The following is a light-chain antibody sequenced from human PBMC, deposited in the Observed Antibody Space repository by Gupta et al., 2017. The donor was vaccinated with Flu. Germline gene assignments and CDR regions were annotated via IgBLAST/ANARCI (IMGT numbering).Light chain of an antibody. J-gene: IGKJ4*01. V-gene: IGKV3-15*01. Sequence: AWYRQKPGQAPRLLIYGASTRATGISARFSGGGSGTDFTLTISSLQSEDSAVYFCQQYHTWPLTFCGRTKVEL. CDR3: QQYHTWPLT. CDR2: GAS.